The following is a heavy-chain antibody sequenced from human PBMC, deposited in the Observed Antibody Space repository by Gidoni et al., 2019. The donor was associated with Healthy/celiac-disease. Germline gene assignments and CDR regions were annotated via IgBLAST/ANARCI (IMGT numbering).Heavy chain of an antibody. CDR2: INAGNGNT. Sequence: QVQLVQSGAEVKKPGASVKVSCKASGYTFTSYAMHWVRQAPGQRLEWMGWINAGNGNTKYSQKFQGRVTITRDTSASTAYMELSSLRSEDTAVYYCARGGDYGDPPPPYYYMDVWGKGTTVTVSS. CDR1: GYTFTSYA. D-gene: IGHD4-17*01. J-gene: IGHJ6*03. V-gene: IGHV1-3*01. CDR3: ARGGDYGDPPPPYYYMDV.